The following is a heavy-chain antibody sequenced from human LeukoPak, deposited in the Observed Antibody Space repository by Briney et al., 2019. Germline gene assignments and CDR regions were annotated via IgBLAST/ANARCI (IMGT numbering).Heavy chain of an antibody. Sequence: PGGSLRLSCAASGFNLRSYAMSWVRQAPGKGLEWVSAISGSGGGTYYADSVKGRSTISRDDSKNTLYLQMNGLRAEDTAVYYCAKEYSGYDFDYWGQGTLVTVSS. D-gene: IGHD5-12*01. CDR2: ISGSGGGT. CDR1: GFNLRSYA. J-gene: IGHJ4*02. CDR3: AKEYSGYDFDY. V-gene: IGHV3-23*01.